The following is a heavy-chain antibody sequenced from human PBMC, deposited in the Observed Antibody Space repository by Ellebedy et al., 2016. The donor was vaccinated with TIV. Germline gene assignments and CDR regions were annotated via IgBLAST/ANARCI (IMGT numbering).Heavy chain of an antibody. V-gene: IGHV4-59*01. D-gene: IGHD6-13*01. J-gene: IGHJ4*02. CDR3: AAGIGAAGAGDY. Sequence: MPSETLSLTCTVSGGSISTYHWSWIRQPPGKGLEWVGNIYSSGSTNYNPSLKSRVTISVDKPKNQLSLKLTSVTAADTAVYFCAAGIGAAGAGDYWGQGIRVTVSS. CDR1: GGSISTYH. CDR2: IYSSGST.